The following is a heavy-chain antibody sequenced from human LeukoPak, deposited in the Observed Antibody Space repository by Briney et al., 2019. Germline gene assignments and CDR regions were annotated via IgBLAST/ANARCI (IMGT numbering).Heavy chain of an antibody. CDR2: IKQDGSEK. V-gene: IGHV3-7*01. D-gene: IGHD3-10*01. CDR1: GFTFSSYW. J-gene: IGHJ4*02. CDR3: AKEFGEFSPDHFDY. Sequence: GGSLRLSCAASGFTFSSYWMSWVRQAPGKGLEWVANIKQDGSEKYYVDSVKGRFTISRDNAKNSLYLQMNSLRAEDTAVYYCAKEFGEFSPDHFDYWGQGTLVTVSS.